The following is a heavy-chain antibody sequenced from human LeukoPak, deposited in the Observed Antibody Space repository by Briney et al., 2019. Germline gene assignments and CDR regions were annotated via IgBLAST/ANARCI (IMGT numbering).Heavy chain of an antibody. Sequence: SETLSLTCTVSGGSISSYYWSWIRQPPGKGLEWIGYIYYSGSTNYNPSLKSRVTISVDTSKNQFSLKLSSVTAADTAVYYCARVKGSNWFDPWGQGTLVTVSS. CDR2: IYYSGST. CDR3: ARVKGSNWFDP. CDR1: GGSISSYY. V-gene: IGHV4-59*01. J-gene: IGHJ5*02. D-gene: IGHD6-6*01.